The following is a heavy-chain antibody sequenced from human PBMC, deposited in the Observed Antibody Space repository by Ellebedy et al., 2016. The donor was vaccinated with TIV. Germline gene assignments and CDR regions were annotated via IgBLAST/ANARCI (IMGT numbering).Heavy chain of an antibody. CDR3: ARGRGGVN. CDR1: GFIVSNTY. CDR2: IFSGGST. Sequence: GESLKISCAASGFIVSNTYMSWVRQAPGKGLEWVSVIFSGGSTYYSDSVRGRFTISRDNSKNTLYRQMNSLRAEDTAIYYCARGRGGVNWGQGTLVTVSS. V-gene: IGHV3-53*01. D-gene: IGHD2-8*01. J-gene: IGHJ4*02.